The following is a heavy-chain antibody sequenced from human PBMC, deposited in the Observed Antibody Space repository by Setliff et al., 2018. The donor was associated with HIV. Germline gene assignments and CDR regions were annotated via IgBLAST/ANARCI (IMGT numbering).Heavy chain of an antibody. J-gene: IGHJ4*01. Sequence: GSLKISCAASGFTFNTYAMSWVRQAPGKGLEWVSVISGSGDRTFYADSVKGRFTISRDNSKNTLYLQINGLRVEDTAIYYCAKDGISGGAYPPYYFDYWGHGTLVTVSS. V-gene: IGHV3-23*01. CDR1: GFTFNTYA. D-gene: IGHD2-15*01. CDR2: ISGSGDRT. CDR3: AKDGISGGAYPPYYFDY.